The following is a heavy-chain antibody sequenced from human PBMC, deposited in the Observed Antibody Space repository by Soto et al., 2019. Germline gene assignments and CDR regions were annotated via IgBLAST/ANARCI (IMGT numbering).Heavy chain of an antibody. D-gene: IGHD3-22*01. CDR3: ASSPYYYDRSGYRAWAY. J-gene: IGHJ4*02. CDR1: GGSISSYY. Sequence: PSETLSLTCTVSGGSISSYYWSWIRQPAGTGPEWLGHISYSGSTNSNPSLRSRVTISVDTSKNQFSLKLSSVTAADTAVYHCASSPYYYDRSGYRAWAYWGRGALVTVSS. V-gene: IGHV4-59*01. CDR2: ISYSGST.